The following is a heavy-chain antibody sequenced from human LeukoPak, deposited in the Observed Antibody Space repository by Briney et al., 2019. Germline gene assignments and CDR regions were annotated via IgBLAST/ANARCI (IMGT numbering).Heavy chain of an antibody. D-gene: IGHD6-13*01. V-gene: IGHV4-59*01. CDR1: AGSISSYY. CDR2: VYYTGST. J-gene: IGHJ3*01. CDR3: ARISSSNWYNERGAFDV. Sequence: SETLSLTCTVSAGSISSYYWSWVLQPPGKGLEWLGFVYYTGSTNYSPSLKSRVTISVDTSKNQFSLKLRSVTAADTAVYYCARISSSNWYNERGAFDVWGQGTMVTVSS.